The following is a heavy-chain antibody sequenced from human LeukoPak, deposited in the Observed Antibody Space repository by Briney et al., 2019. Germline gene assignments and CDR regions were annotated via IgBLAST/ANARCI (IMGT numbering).Heavy chain of an antibody. J-gene: IGHJ4*02. CDR3: ARTPLEAVAGYFFDY. CDR2: INPNSGDT. V-gene: IGHV1-2*04. D-gene: IGHD6-19*01. Sequence: ASVKVSCKASGYTFTGYHMHWVRQAPGQGLEWMGRINPNSGDTNYAQKFQGWVTMTRDTSISTAYMELSRLRSDDTAVYYCARTPLEAVAGYFFDYWGQGTLVTVSS. CDR1: GYTFTGYH.